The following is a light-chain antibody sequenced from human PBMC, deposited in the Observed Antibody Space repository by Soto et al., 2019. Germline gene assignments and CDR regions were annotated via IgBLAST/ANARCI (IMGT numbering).Light chain of an antibody. J-gene: IGKJ1*01. CDR2: DVS. V-gene: IGKV1-9*01. CDR1: QTVERW. CDR3: LQHNSYPRT. Sequence: GARVIITCRASQTVERWMAWYQQKPGKAPKLLISDVSTLQTGVPSRFSGSGSGTDFSLTISSLQPEDSATYFCLQHNSYPRTFGQGTKVDIK.